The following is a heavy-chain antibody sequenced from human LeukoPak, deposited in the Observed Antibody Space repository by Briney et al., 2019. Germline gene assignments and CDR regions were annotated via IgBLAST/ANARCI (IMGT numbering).Heavy chain of an antibody. CDR2: IWYDGSNK. D-gene: IGHD6-19*01. CDR3: ARGQWLSVDYFDY. V-gene: IGHV3-33*01. CDR1: GFTFSSYG. Sequence: GGSLRLSCAASGFTFSSYGMHWVRQAPGKGLEWVAVIWYDGSNKYYADSVKGRFTISRDNSKHTLYLQMNSLRAEDTAVYYCARGQWLSVDYFDYWGQGTLVTVSS. J-gene: IGHJ4*02.